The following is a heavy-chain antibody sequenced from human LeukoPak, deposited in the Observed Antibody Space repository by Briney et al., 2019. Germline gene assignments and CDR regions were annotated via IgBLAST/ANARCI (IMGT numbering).Heavy chain of an antibody. CDR2: ISYSGST. CDR3: ARAGTMIVVVSTDY. Sequence: SETLSLTCTVSGGSISSFYWSWIRQPPGKGLEWIGYISYSGSTNYNPSLKSRVTISVDTSKNQFSLKLSSVTAADTAVYYCARAGTMIVVVSTDYWGQGTLVTVSS. CDR1: GGSISSFY. J-gene: IGHJ4*02. V-gene: IGHV4-59*08. D-gene: IGHD3-22*01.